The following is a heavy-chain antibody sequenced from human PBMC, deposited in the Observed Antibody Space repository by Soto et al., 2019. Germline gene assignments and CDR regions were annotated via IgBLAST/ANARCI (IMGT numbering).Heavy chain of an antibody. CDR2: ISGSGGST. Sequence: GGSLRLSCAASGFTFSSYAMSWVRQAPGKGLEWVSAISGSGGSTYYADSVKGRFTISRDNSKNTLYLQMNSLRAEDTAVYYCAKGSSIAALRYYYYYMDVWGKGTTVTVSS. CDR1: GFTFSSYA. D-gene: IGHD6-6*01. J-gene: IGHJ6*03. V-gene: IGHV3-23*01. CDR3: AKGSSIAALRYYYYYMDV.